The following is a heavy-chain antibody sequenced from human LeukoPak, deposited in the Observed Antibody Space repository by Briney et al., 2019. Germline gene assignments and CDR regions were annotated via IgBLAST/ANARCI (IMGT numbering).Heavy chain of an antibody. CDR2: IYTSGST. Sequence: KTSETLSLTCTVSGGSISSYYWSWIRQPAGKGLEWIGRIYTSGSTNYNPSLKSRVTMSVDTSKNQFSLKLSSVTAADTAVYYCARHMNIGYSYKRDYYYGMDVWGQGTTVTVSS. J-gene: IGHJ6*02. CDR1: GGSISSYY. CDR3: ARHMNIGYSYKRDYYYGMDV. D-gene: IGHD5-18*01. V-gene: IGHV4-4*07.